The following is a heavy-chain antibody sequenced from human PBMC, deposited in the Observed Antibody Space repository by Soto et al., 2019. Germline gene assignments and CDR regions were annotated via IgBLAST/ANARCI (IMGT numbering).Heavy chain of an antibody. CDR2: IHYRGTT. CDR1: GGSITGAYY. V-gene: IGHV4-31*03. CDR3: ARVRDSFGLDV. Sequence: SETLSLTCNVSGGSITGAYYWNWIRQHPGKGPEWIGSIHYRGTTDYNPSLKSRITISLDRSKNQFALKLSSVTAADTAVYYCARVRDSFGLDVWGQGTTVTVS. D-gene: IGHD2-15*01. J-gene: IGHJ6*02.